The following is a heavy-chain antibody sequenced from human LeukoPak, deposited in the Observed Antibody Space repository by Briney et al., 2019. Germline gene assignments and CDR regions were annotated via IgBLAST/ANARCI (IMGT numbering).Heavy chain of an antibody. D-gene: IGHD6-6*01. CDR3: ARTGYPYSSSSPAGY. V-gene: IGHV3-64*01. J-gene: IGHJ4*02. CDR2: ISSNGGST. Sequence: PGGSLRLSCAASGFTFSSYAMHWVRQAPGKGLEYVSAISSNGGSTYYANSVKGRFTISRDNSKNTLYLQMGSLRAEDMAVYYCARTGYPYSSSSPAGYWGQGTLVTVSS. CDR1: GFTFSSYA.